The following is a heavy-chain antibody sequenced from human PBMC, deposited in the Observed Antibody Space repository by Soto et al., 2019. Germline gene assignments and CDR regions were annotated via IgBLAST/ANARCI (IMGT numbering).Heavy chain of an antibody. Sequence: SVKVSCKASGGTFSSYAISWVRQAPGQGLEWMGGIIPTFGTANYAQKSQGRVTITADESTSTAYMELRSLRSEDTAVYYCARDRRSRGFGDILVGLSWFDSWGQGTLVTVSS. D-gene: IGHD3-10*01. CDR1: GGTFSSYA. J-gene: IGHJ5*01. V-gene: IGHV1-69*13. CDR2: IIPTFGTA. CDR3: ARDRRSRGFGDILVGLSWFDS.